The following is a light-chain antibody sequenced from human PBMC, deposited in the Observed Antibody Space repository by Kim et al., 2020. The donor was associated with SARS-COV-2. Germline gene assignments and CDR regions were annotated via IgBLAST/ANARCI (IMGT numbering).Light chain of an antibody. CDR1: QSVSSY. J-gene: IGKJ4*01. CDR3: QQRSNWPT. Sequence: SVYPGERATLSCRASQSVSSYLAWYQQKPGQAPRLLIYDASNRATGIPARFSGSGSGTDFTLTISSLEPEDFAVYYCQQRSNWPTFGGGTKVDIK. CDR2: DAS. V-gene: IGKV3-11*01.